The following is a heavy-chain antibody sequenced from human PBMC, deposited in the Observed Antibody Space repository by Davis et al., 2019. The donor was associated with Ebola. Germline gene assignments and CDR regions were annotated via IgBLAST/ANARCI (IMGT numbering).Heavy chain of an antibody. J-gene: IGHJ6*02. D-gene: IGHD6-13*01. CDR1: GFTFSSYW. V-gene: IGHV3-74*01. Sequence: PGGSLRLSCAASGFTFSSYWMHWVRQAPGKGLVWVARINSNGTSTSYADSVKGRFTISRDNAKNTLYLQMNSLRGEDTAVYYCASWPSSSWYYYGMDVWGQGTTVTVSS. CDR2: INSNGTST. CDR3: ASWPSSSWYYYGMDV.